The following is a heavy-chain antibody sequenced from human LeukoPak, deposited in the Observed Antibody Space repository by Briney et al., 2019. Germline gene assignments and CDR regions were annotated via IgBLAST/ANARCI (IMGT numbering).Heavy chain of an antibody. CDR2: IYRDGST. CDR3: ARDTNEKNYFDY. CDR1: GFTVSSNY. Sequence: PGGSLRLSCAASGFTVSSNYMSWVRQAPGKGLEWVSVIYRDGSTYYADSVKGRFTISRDKSKNTLFLQMNSLRAEDTAVYYCARDTNEKNYFDYWGRGTLVTVSS. J-gene: IGHJ4*02. V-gene: IGHV3-53*01.